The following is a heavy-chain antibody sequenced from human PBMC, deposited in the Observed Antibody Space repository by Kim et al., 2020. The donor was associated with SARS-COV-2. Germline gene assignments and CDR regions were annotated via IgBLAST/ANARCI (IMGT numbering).Heavy chain of an antibody. CDR3: ARGCSGGSCYPNWFDP. D-gene: IGHD2-15*01. J-gene: IGHJ5*02. Sequence: SVKVSCKASGGTFSSYAISWVRQAPGQGLEWMGGIIPIFGTANYAQKFQGRVTITADESTSTAYMELSSLRSEDTAVYYCARGCSGGSCYPNWFDPWGQGTLVTVSS. CDR1: GGTFSSYA. CDR2: IIPIFGTA. V-gene: IGHV1-69*13.